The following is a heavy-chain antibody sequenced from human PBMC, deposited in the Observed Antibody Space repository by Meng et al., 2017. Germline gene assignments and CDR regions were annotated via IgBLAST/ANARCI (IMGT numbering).Heavy chain of an antibody. J-gene: IGHJ6*02. CDR1: GGSISSYY. D-gene: IGHD1-1*01. CDR2: IYSGGST. Sequence: ETLSLTCTVSGGSISSYYWSWIRQPPGKGLEWVSVIYSGGSTYYADSVKGRFTISRDNSKNTLYLQMNSLRAEDTAVYYCARETGTGMDVWGQGTTVTVSS. V-gene: IGHV3-53*01. CDR3: ARETGTGMDV.